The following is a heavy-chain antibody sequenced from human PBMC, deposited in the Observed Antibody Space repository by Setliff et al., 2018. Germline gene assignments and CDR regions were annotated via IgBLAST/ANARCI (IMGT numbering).Heavy chain of an antibody. CDR3: ARHPYYYGSGTYLDNNNRWFDP. CDR2: IYPGDSIT. CDR1: GYSFTTCW. Sequence: GESLKISCKGSGYSFTTCWIGWVRQMPGKGLEWMGIIYPGDSITRYSPSFQGQVTISVDKSINTAYLQWSSLRASDTAIYYCARHPYYYGSGTYLDNNNRWFDPWGQGTLVTVSS. D-gene: IGHD3-10*01. V-gene: IGHV5-51*01. J-gene: IGHJ5*02.